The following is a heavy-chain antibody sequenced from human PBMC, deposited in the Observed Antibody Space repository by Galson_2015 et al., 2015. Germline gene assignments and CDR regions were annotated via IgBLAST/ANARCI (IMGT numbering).Heavy chain of an antibody. CDR2: IWYDGSNK. J-gene: IGHJ4*02. V-gene: IGHV3-33*01. Sequence: SLRLSCAASGFTFSSYGMHWVRQAPGKGLEWVAVIWYDGSNKYYADSVKGRFTISRDNSKNTLYLQMNSLRAEDTAVYYCARAILTGYYAHLDYWGQGTLVTVSS. CDR1: GFTFSSYG. D-gene: IGHD3-9*01. CDR3: ARAILTGYYAHLDY.